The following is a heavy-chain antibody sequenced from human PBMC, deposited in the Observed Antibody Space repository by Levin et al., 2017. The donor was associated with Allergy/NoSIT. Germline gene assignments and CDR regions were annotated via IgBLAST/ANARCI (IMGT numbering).Heavy chain of an antibody. V-gene: IGHV3-33*01. CDR2: IWYDGSNK. CDR1: GFTFSSYG. CDR3: ARSNDFWSGYPYYYYYGMDV. Sequence: PGGSLRLSCAASGFTFSSYGVHWVRQAPGKGLEWVAVIWYDGSNKYYADSVKGRFTISRDNSKNTLYLQMNSLRAEDTAVYYCARSNDFWSGYPYYYYYGMDVWGQGTTVTVSS. D-gene: IGHD3-3*01. J-gene: IGHJ6*02.